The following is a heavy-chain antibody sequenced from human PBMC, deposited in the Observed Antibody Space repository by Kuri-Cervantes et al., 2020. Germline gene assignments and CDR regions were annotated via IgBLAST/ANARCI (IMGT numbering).Heavy chain of an antibody. CDR3: ARGLRYFDWLFKGHWFDP. CDR2: IWYDGSNK. D-gene: IGHD3-9*01. J-gene: IGHJ5*02. CDR1: GFTFSSYG. V-gene: IGHV3-33*01. Sequence: LSLTCAASGFTFSSYGMHWVRQAPGKGLEWVAVIWYDGSNKYYADSVKGRFTISRDNSKNTLYLQMNSLRAEDTAVYYCARGLRYFDWLFKGHWFDPWGQGTLVTVSS.